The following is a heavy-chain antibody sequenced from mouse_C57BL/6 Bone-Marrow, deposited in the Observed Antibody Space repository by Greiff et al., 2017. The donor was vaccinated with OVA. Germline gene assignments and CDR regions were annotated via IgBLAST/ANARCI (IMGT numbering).Heavy chain of an antibody. Sequence: EADGGLVQPKGSLKLSCAASGFSFNTYAMNWVRQAPGKGLEWVARIRSKSNNYATYYADSVKDRFTISRDDSESMLYLQMNNLKTEDTAMYYCVRLKGDWFDYWGQGTTLTVSS. J-gene: IGHJ2*01. CDR2: IRSKSNNYAT. V-gene: IGHV10-1*01. D-gene: IGHD3-3*01. CDR3: VRLKGDWFDY. CDR1: GFSFNTYA.